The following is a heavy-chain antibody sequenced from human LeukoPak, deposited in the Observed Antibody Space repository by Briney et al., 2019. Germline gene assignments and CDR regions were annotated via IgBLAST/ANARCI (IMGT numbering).Heavy chain of an antibody. J-gene: IGHJ4*02. D-gene: IGHD6-13*01. CDR3: ARVIDVAAAGYFDS. CDR2: IFRIGST. V-gene: IGHV4-39*07. CDR1: GGSISSGGYY. Sequence: SETLSLTCTVSGGSISSGGYYWSWIRQPPGKRLEWIGTIFRIGSTYYNPSLKSRVTISVDTSKNQFSLKLSSVTAADTALYYCARVIDVAAAGYFDSWGQGTQVTVSS.